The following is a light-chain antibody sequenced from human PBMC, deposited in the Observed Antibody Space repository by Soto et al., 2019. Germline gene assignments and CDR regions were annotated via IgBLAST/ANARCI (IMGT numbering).Light chain of an antibody. V-gene: IGKV1-16*01. Sequence: DIQMTQSPSSLSASVGDRVTITCRASQGISTFLAWFQQKPGKAPKTLIYAASSLHSGVPSRFSDSGSGTDFTLTISSLQPEDFATYYCQHYDGYPQIFGQGTRLEIK. J-gene: IGKJ5*01. CDR1: QGISTF. CDR2: AAS. CDR3: QHYDGYPQI.